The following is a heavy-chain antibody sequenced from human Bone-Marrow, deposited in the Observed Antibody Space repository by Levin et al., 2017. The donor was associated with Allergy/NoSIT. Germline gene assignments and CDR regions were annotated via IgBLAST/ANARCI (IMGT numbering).Heavy chain of an antibody. CDR1: RFTFSNAW. CDR2: IKSKTDGGIT. D-gene: IGHD2-15*01. J-gene: IGHJ4*02. CDR3: TTVFCSGGSCYSGLVDY. Sequence: TGGSLRLSCAASRFTFSNAWMSWVRQAPGKGLEWVGRIKSKTDGGITDYATPVKGRFTISRDDSKNTLYLQMNSLKTEDTAVYYCTTVFCSGGSCYSGLVDYWGQGTLVTVSS. V-gene: IGHV3-15*01.